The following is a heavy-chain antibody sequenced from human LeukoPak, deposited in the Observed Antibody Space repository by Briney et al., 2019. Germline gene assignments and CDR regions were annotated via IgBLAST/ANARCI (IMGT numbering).Heavy chain of an antibody. CDR1: GFTFSSYA. CDR3: AKDFIAPANYYYYGREV. D-gene: IGHD6-13*01. Sequence: GGSLRLSCAASGFTFSSYAMSWVRQAPGKGLEWVSAISGSGGSTYYADSVKGRFTISRDNSKNTLYLQMNSLRAEDTAVYYCAKDFIAPANYYYYGREVWGQGTTVTVS. J-gene: IGHJ6*02. V-gene: IGHV3-23*01. CDR2: ISGSGGST.